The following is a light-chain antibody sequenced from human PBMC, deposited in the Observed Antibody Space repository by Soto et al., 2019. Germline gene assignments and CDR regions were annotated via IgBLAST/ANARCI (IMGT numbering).Light chain of an antibody. Sequence: QSALTQPASVSGAPGQSITISCTGTSSDVGYYNYVSWYQQHPGKAPKLMIYEVSNRPSGVSNRFSGSKSANTASLTISGLQAEDEGDYYCSSFTTSSTLVFGTGTSSPS. J-gene: IGLJ1*01. V-gene: IGLV2-14*01. CDR1: SSDVGYYNY. CDR3: SSFTTSSTLV. CDR2: EVS.